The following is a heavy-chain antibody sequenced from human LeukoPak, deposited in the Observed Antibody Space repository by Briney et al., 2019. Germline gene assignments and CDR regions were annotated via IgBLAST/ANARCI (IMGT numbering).Heavy chain of an antibody. Sequence: SETLSLTCTISGGSVGTDHWSWIRQPPGKGLDWIGYAYYNGNTNYNPSLNSRVTISVDTSNNQFSLRLTSVTTADTAVYYCARGHPPNLDVWGQGTTVTVSS. J-gene: IGHJ6*02. CDR3: ARGHPPNLDV. CDR2: AYYNGNT. CDR1: GGSVGTDH. V-gene: IGHV4-59*02.